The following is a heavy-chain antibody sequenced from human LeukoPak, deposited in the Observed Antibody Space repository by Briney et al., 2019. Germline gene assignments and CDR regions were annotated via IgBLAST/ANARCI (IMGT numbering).Heavy chain of an antibody. J-gene: IGHJ6*02. CDR3: ARQGPGITYYYGSGSYWAPRYYGMDV. Sequence: SETLSLTCTVSGGSISSSSYYWGWIRQPPEKGLEWIGSIYYSGSTYYNPSLKSRVTISVDTSKNQFSLKLSSVTAADTAVYYCARQGPGITYYYGSGSYWAPRYYGMDVWGQGTTVTVSS. D-gene: IGHD3-10*01. V-gene: IGHV4-39*01. CDR1: GGSISSSSYY. CDR2: IYYSGST.